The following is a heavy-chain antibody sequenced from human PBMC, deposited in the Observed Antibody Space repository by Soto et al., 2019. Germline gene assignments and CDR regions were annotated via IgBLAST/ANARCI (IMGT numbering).Heavy chain of an antibody. CDR1: CGSISSSSYY. Sequence: PSETLSLTFTVSCGSISSSSYYWGLIRQPPGKGFEWIGSIYYSGRTYYNPSFKIRVTISIDTSKNQFSLKLSSVTATDTAVYYCARQRTTVVTQAYFDHWGQGALVTVTS. CDR2: IYYSGRT. V-gene: IGHV4-39*01. CDR3: ARQRTTVVTQAYFDH. D-gene: IGHD2-21*02. J-gene: IGHJ4*02.